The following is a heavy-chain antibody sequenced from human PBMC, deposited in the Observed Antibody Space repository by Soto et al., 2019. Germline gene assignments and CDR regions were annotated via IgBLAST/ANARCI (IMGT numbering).Heavy chain of an antibody. CDR3: ARARPASGAAYAFDI. J-gene: IGHJ3*02. D-gene: IGHD6-13*01. CDR1: GFTFSAYS. Sequence: EVQLVESGGALVQPGGSLRLSCAASGFTFSAYSMNWVRQAPGKGLEWVSFIGSTGSVTHYADSVMGRSTISRDNARKSLYLQMNSLRAEDTAVYHWARARPASGAAYAFDIWGQGTMVTVSS. CDR2: IGSTGSVT. V-gene: IGHV3-48*04.